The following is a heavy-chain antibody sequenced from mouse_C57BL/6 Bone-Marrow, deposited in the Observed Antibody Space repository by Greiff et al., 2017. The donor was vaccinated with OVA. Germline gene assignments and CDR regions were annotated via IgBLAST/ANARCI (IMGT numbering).Heavy chain of an antibody. J-gene: IGHJ4*01. CDR2: INPNNGGT. D-gene: IGHD2-5*01. CDR1: GYTFTDYY. CDR3: ARSDYSNFYYAMDY. Sequence: EVQLQQSGPELVKPGASVKISCKASGYTFTDYYMNWVKQSHGKSLEWIGDINPNNGGTSYNQKFKGKATLTVDKSSSTAYMELRSLTSEDSAVYYGARSDYSNFYYAMDYWGQGTSVTVSS. V-gene: IGHV1-26*01.